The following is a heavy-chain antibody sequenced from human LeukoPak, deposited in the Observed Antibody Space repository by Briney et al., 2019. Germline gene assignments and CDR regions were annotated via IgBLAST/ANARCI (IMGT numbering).Heavy chain of an antibody. J-gene: IGHJ6*04. CDR1: GFTFNNYE. CDR2: ISSGGRTI. CDR3: AELGITMIGGV. D-gene: IGHD3-10*02. V-gene: IGHV3-48*03. Sequence: GGSLRLSCAASGFTFNNYEMNWVRQAPGKGLEWVSSISSGGRTIYYADSVKGRFTISRDNAKNSLYLQMNSLRAEDTAVYYCAELGITMIGGVWGKGTTVTISS.